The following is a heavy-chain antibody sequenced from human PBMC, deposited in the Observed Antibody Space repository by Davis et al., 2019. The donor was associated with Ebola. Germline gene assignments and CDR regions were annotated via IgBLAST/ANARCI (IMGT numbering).Heavy chain of an antibody. CDR2: VSWDGADT. V-gene: IGHV3-43D*03. J-gene: IGHJ3*02. CDR1: GFTFGDYP. D-gene: IGHD4-17*01. CDR3: AKDVAVTSAFDI. Sequence: GSLRLSCAASGFTFGDYPMHWVRQPPGKGLEWVSLVSWDGADTYYADSVKGRFTISRDNSKNTLYLQMNSLRAEDTAVYYCAKDVAVTSAFDIWGQGTMVTVSS.